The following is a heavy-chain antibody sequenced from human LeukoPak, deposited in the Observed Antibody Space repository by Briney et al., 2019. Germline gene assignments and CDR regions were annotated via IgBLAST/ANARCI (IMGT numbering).Heavy chain of an antibody. CDR3: ASIPNDFDWLFDGDY. V-gene: IGHV4-39*07. J-gene: IGHJ4*02. CDR2: IYYSGNT. CDR1: GDSISTSNSY. D-gene: IGHD3-9*01. Sequence: SETLSLTCTVSGDSISTSNSYWGWIRQPPGKGLEWIGSIYYSGNTYYNPSLKSRVTISVDTSKNQFSLKLSSVTAADTAVYYCASIPNDFDWLFDGDYWGQGTLVTVSS.